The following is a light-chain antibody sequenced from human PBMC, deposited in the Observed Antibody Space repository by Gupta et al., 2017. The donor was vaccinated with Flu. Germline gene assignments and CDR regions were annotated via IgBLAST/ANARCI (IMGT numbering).Light chain of an antibody. J-gene: IGLJ2*01. Sequence: SSELTQDPAVSVALGQTVRITCQGDSLRNFYASWYQQKPGQAPVLVIYGKNNRPSGIPDRFSGSTSRNTASLTITGAQAEDEADYYCNSRDITGNFDVVFGAGTKLTVL. CDR1: SLRNFY. CDR3: NSRDITGNFDVV. CDR2: GKN. V-gene: IGLV3-19*01.